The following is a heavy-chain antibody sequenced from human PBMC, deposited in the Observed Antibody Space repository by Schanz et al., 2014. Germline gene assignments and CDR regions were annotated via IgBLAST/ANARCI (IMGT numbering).Heavy chain of an antibody. V-gene: IGHV3-30-3*01. D-gene: IGHD3-22*01. J-gene: IGHJ6*03. Sequence: VQLVESGGGMVQPGRSRRLSREASGFTFSTYDMHWVRQAPGKGLEWVAQISHDGHRDFYADSVKGRFTVSRDNNWKTLSLQRNSMRSDDTAIYHCARENSSGYYPAVTYYIDVWGKGTTVTVSS. CDR3: ARENSSGYYPAVTYYIDV. CDR1: GFTFSTYD. CDR2: ISHDGHRD.